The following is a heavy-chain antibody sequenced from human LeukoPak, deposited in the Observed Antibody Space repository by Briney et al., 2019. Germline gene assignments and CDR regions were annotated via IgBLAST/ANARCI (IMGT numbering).Heavy chain of an antibody. CDR2: IYYSGST. CDR1: GGSISSGGYY. D-gene: IGHD2-8*01. Sequence: SQTLSLTCTVSGGSISSGGYYWSWIRQHPGKGLEWIGYIYYSGSTYYNPSLKSRVTISVDTSKNQFSLKLSSVTAADTAVYYCARVLYLAPVYYYMDVWGKGTTVTVSS. V-gene: IGHV4-31*03. CDR3: ARVLYLAPVYYYMDV. J-gene: IGHJ6*03.